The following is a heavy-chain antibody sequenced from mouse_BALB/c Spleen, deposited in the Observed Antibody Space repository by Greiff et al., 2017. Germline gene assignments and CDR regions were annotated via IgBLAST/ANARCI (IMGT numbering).Heavy chain of an antibody. CDR3: ARIYGNYPSYWYFDV. Sequence: QVTLKVSGPGILQPSQTLSLTCSFSGFSLSTYGIGVGWIRQPSGKGLEWLAHIWWNDNKYYNTALKSRLTISKDTSNNQVFLKIASVDTADTATYYCARIYGNYPSYWYFDVWGAGTTVTVSS. D-gene: IGHD2-1*01. V-gene: IGHV8-11*01. CDR1: GFSLSTYGIG. J-gene: IGHJ1*01. CDR2: IWWNDNK.